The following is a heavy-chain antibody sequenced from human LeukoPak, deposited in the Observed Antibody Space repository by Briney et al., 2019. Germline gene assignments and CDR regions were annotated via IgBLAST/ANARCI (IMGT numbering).Heavy chain of an antibody. CDR2: IDQHGNEK. J-gene: IGHJ3*02. CDR3: ARVVYAFDI. Sequence: GGSLRLSCAASGFTFSGYWMSWIRQAPETGLEWVANIDQHGNEKYYVDSVKGRFTISRDNAKKSIYLQMNSLRAEDTAVYYCARVVYAFDIWGRGTMLTVSS. V-gene: IGHV3-7*01. CDR1: GFTFSGYW.